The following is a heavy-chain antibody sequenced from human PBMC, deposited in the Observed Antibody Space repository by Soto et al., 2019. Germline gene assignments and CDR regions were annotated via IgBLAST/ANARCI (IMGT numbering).Heavy chain of an antibody. CDR2: IKSKTKGGTR. CDR3: TTDDPINKN. Sequence: GGSLRLSCAASGFTFTNAWISWVRQAPGKGLEWVGRIKSKTKGGTRDYAAPVKGRFTMSRDDSKNVLYLQMSSLKTEDTAVYYCTTDDPINKNWGQGTLVTVSS. CDR1: GFTFTNAW. J-gene: IGHJ4*02. V-gene: IGHV3-15*01.